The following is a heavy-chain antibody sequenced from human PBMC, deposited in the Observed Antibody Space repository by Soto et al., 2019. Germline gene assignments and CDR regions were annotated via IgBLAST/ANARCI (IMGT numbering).Heavy chain of an antibody. J-gene: IGHJ5*02. CDR1: GGSISSGDYY. CDR2: IYYSGST. Sequence: SETLSLTCTVSGGSISSGDYYWSWIRQPPGKGLEWIGYIYYSGSTYYNPSLKSRVTISVDTSKNQFSLKLSSVAAADTAVYYCARDYYDSSGYYYNWFAPWGQGTLVTVSS. V-gene: IGHV4-30-4*01. D-gene: IGHD3-22*01. CDR3: ARDYYDSSGYYYNWFAP.